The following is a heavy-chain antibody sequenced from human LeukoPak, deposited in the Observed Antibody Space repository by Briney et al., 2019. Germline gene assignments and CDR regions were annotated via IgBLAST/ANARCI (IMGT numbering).Heavy chain of an antibody. CDR3: ARGFSFYSSSSFDY. CDR2: IIPIFGTA. V-gene: IGHV1-69*05. Sequence: SVKVSCKASGGTFSSYVISWVRQAPGQGLEWMGGIIPIFGTANYAQKFQGRVTITTDESTSTAYMELSSLRSEDTAVYYCARGFSFYSSSSFDYWGQGTLVTVSS. CDR1: GGTFSSYV. D-gene: IGHD6-6*01. J-gene: IGHJ4*02.